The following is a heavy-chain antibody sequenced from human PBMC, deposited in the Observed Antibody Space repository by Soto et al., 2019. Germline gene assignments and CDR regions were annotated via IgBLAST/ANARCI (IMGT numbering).Heavy chain of an antibody. CDR2: IYYSGST. Sequence: SETLSLTCTVSGCSISSGDCYWSWIRQPPGKGLEWIGYIYYSGSTYYNPSLKSRVTISVDTSKNQFSLKLSSVTAADTAVYYCARQVVPAAMSPIFDYWGQGTLVTVSS. CDR1: GCSISSGDCY. D-gene: IGHD2-2*01. V-gene: IGHV4-30-4*01. J-gene: IGHJ4*02. CDR3: ARQVVPAAMSPIFDY.